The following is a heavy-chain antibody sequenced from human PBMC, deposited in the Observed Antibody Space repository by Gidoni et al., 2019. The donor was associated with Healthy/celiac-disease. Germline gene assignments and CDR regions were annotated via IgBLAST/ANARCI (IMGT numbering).Heavy chain of an antibody. V-gene: IGHV3-21*01. Sequence: EVQLVASGGGLVKPGGSLRLSCAASGFTFSSYSMNWVRQAPGKGLEWVSSISSSSSYIYYADSVKGRLTISRDNAKNSLYLQMNSLRAEDTAVYYCARAGYSGYDLGDHYFDYWGQGTLVTVSS. CDR3: ARAGYSGYDLGDHYFDY. CDR1: GFTFSSYS. J-gene: IGHJ4*02. D-gene: IGHD5-12*01. CDR2: ISSSSSYI.